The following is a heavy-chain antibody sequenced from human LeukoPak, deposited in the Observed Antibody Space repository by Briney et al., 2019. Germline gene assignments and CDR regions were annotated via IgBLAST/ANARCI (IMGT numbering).Heavy chain of an antibody. CDR1: GGSISSYY. CDR3: ARKASRNWFDP. V-gene: IGHV4-59*08. J-gene: IGHJ5*02. Sequence: SETLPLTCTVSGGSISSYYWSWIRQPPGKGLEWIGYIYYSGSTNYNPSLKSRVTISVDTSKNQFSLKLSSVTAADTAVYYCARKASRNWFDPWGQGTLVTVSS. CDR2: IYYSGST.